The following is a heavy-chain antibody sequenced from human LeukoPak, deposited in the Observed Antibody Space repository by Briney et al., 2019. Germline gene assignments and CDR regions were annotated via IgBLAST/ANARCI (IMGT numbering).Heavy chain of an antibody. D-gene: IGHD5-24*01. CDR2: IKQDGSEK. CDR3: ARLMGERWLQFEWFFDY. V-gene: IGHV3-7*01. Sequence: GGSLRLSCAASGFTFSSYWMSWVRQAPGKGLEWVANIKQDGSEKYYVDSVKGRFTTSRDNAKNSLYLQMNSLRAEDTAVYYCARLMGERWLQFEWFFDYWGQGTLVTVSS. J-gene: IGHJ4*02. CDR1: GFTFSSYW.